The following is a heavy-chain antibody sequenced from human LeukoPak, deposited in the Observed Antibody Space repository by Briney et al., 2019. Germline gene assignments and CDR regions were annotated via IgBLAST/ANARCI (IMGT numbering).Heavy chain of an antibody. Sequence: GGSLRLSCAASGFTFSDYYMSWIRQAPGKGLEWVSYISSSGSTIYYADSVKGRFTISRDNAKNSPYLQMNSLRAEDTAVYYCARDPSYDYVWGSYYVDYWGQGTLVTVSS. CDR1: GFTFSDYY. CDR2: ISSSGSTI. CDR3: ARDPSYDYVWGSYYVDY. D-gene: IGHD3-16*01. J-gene: IGHJ4*02. V-gene: IGHV3-11*01.